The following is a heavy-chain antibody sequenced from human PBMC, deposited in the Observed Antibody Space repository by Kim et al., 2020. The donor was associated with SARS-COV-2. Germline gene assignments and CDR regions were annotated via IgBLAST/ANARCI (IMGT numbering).Heavy chain of an antibody. Sequence: GGSLRLSCAASGFTFSSYAMHWVRQAPGKGLEWVAVISYDGSNKYYADSVKGRFTISRDNSKNTLYLQMNSLRAEDTAVYYCARDNPPSPYSSGWGGQYYFDYWGQGTLVTVSS. J-gene: IGHJ4*02. CDR1: GFTFSSYA. D-gene: IGHD6-19*01. CDR3: ARDNPPSPYSSGWGGQYYFDY. V-gene: IGHV3-30*04. CDR2: ISYDGSNK.